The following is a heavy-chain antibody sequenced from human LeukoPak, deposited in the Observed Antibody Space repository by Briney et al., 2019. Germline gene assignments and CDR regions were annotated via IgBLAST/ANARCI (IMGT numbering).Heavy chain of an antibody. Sequence: GASVKVSCKASGYTFTSYGISWVRQAPGQGLEWMGWISAYNGNTNYAQKLQGRVTITTDTSTSTAYMELRSLRSDDTAVYYCARDRRYCSSTSCYPIDYWGQGTLVTVSS. J-gene: IGHJ4*02. CDR1: GYTFTSYG. D-gene: IGHD2-2*01. V-gene: IGHV1-18*01. CDR2: ISAYNGNT. CDR3: ARDRRYCSSTSCYPIDY.